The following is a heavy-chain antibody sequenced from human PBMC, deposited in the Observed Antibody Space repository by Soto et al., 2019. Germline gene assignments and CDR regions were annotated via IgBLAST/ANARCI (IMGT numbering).Heavy chain of an antibody. D-gene: IGHD1-26*01. J-gene: IGHJ4*02. CDR2: ISLSGSTI. Sequence: LRLPCAASGFAFSNYEMNWVRQAPGKGLEWVSYISLSGSTIYYADSVKGRFTISRDDAKDSLYLEMDSLRADDTAVYYCARESFSASPNFFDYWGQGTLVTVSS. CDR1: GFAFSNYE. V-gene: IGHV3-48*03. CDR3: ARESFSASPNFFDY.